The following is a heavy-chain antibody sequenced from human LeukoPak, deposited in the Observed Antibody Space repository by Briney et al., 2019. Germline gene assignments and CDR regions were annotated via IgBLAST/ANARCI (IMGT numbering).Heavy chain of an antibody. CDR3: ARLRVRYSPEYYFDY. V-gene: IGHV1-69*13. D-gene: IGHD2-15*01. CDR2: IIPIFGTA. Sequence: SVEVSCKASGGTFSSYAISWVRQAPGQGLEWMGGIIPIFGTANYAQKFQGRVTITADESTSTAYMELSSLRSEDTAVYYCARLRVRYSPEYYFDYWGQGTLVTVSS. J-gene: IGHJ4*02. CDR1: GGTFSSYA.